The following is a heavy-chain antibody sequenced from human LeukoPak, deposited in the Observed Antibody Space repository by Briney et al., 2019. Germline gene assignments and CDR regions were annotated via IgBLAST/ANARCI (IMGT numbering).Heavy chain of an antibody. Sequence: SETLSLTCTVSGGSISSSSYYWGWIRQPPGKGLEWIGSIYYSGSTYYNPSLKSRVTISVDTSKNQFSLKLSSVTAADTAVYYCARPSKRSDTAMVIDAFDIWGQGTMVTVSS. J-gene: IGHJ3*02. V-gene: IGHV4-39*07. CDR1: GGSISSSSYY. CDR2: IYYSGST. CDR3: ARPSKRSDTAMVIDAFDI. D-gene: IGHD5-18*01.